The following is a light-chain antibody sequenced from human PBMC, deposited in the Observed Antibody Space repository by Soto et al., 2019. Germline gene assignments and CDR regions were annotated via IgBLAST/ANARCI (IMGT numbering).Light chain of an antibody. Sequence: QSALTQPASVSGSPGQSITISCTGTSSDVGGYNYVSWYQQHPGKAPKLMIYDVSNRPSGVSNRFSGSKSGNTASLTISGLQAEDEAHYYFCSYTSSSTRVFGGGTKAHRP. CDR2: DVS. CDR3: CSYTSSSTRV. J-gene: IGLJ2*01. V-gene: IGLV2-14*01. CDR1: SSDVGGYNY.